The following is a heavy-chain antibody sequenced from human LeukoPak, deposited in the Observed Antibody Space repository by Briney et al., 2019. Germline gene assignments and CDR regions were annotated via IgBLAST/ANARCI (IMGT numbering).Heavy chain of an antibody. CDR3: AKDRSPLVITSFDY. J-gene: IGHJ4*02. CDR1: GFTFDDYA. Sequence: GGSLRLSCAASGFTFDDYAMHWVRQAPGKGLEWVSGISWNSGSIGYVDSVKGRFTISRDNAKNSLYLQMNSLRAEDTALYYCAKDRSPLVITSFDYWGQGTLVTVSS. CDR2: ISWNSGSI. V-gene: IGHV3-9*01. D-gene: IGHD3-22*01.